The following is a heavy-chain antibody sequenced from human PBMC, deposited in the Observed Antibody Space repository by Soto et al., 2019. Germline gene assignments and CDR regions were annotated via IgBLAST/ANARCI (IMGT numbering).Heavy chain of an antibody. Sequence: SETLSLTCTVSGGSISSGDYYWSWISQPPGKGLEWIGYIYYSGSTYYNPSLKSRVTISVDTSKNQFSLKLSSVTAADTAVYYCASRKSSPYFDYWGQGTLVTVSS. CDR2: IYYSGST. V-gene: IGHV4-30-4*01. CDR3: ASRKSSPYFDY. J-gene: IGHJ4*02. D-gene: IGHD3-10*01. CDR1: GGSISSGDYY.